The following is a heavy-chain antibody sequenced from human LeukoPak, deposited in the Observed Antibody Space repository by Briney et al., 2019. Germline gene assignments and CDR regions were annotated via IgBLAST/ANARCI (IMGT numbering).Heavy chain of an antibody. Sequence: GGSLRLSCAASGFSFSTYGMHWVRQAPGQGLEWVAVISHDGSNKYYADSVKGRFTISRDNSKNTLYLQMSSLRAEDTAVYYCAKDMALVVVTDNGMDVWGQGTTVTVSS. V-gene: IGHV3-30*18. CDR3: AKDMALVVVTDNGMDV. CDR2: ISHDGSNK. J-gene: IGHJ6*02. D-gene: IGHD2-21*02. CDR1: GFSFSTYG.